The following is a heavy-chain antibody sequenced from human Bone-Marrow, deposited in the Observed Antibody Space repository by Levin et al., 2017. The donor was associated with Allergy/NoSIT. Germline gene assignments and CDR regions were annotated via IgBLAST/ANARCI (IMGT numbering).Heavy chain of an antibody. J-gene: IGHJ4*02. V-gene: IGHV1-8*01. CDR1: GYTFTSYD. CDR2: MNPNSGNT. CDR3: ARGLGSGYFMFDY. Sequence: GESLKISCKASGYTFTSYDINWVRQATGQGLEWMGWMNPNSGNTGYAQKFQGRVTMTRNTSISTAYMELSSLRSEDTAVYYCARGLGSGYFMFDYWGQGTLVTVSS. D-gene: IGHD3-3*01.